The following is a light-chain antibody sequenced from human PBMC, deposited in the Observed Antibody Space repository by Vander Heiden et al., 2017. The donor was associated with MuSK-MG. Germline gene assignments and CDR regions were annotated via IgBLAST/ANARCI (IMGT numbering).Light chain of an antibody. CDR1: QSVSSN. CDR2: GAS. J-gene: IGKJ2*01. CDR3: QQYNNWPFYT. V-gene: IGKV3-15*01. Sequence: EIVMTQSPATLSVSPGERATLYCRASQSVSSNLAWYQQKPGQAPRLLIYGASTRATGIPARFSGSGSGTEFTLTISSLQSEDFAVYYCQQYNNWPFYTFGQGTKLEIK.